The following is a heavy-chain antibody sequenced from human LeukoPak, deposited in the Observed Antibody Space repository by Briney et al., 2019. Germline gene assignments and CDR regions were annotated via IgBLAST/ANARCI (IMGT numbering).Heavy chain of an antibody. J-gene: IGHJ4*02. Sequence: ASVKVSCKASGYTFTSYDINWVRQATGQGLEWMGWMNPNSGNTGYAPRFQGRVTMTRNTSISTAYMELSSLTSEDTAMYYCAKPSSGWYRGFGYWGQGTLVTVSS. CDR1: GYTFTSYD. D-gene: IGHD6-19*01. CDR3: AKPSSGWYRGFGY. CDR2: MNPNSGNT. V-gene: IGHV1-8*01.